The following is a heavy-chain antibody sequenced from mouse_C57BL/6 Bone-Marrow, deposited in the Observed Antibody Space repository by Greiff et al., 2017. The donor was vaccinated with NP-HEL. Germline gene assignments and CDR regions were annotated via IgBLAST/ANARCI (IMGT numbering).Heavy chain of an antibody. CDR2: IHPNSGST. Sequence: QVQLQQPGAELVKPGASVKLSCKASGYTFTSYWMHWVKQRPGQGLEWIGMIHPNSGSTNYNEKFKSKATLTVDKSSSTAYMQLSSLTSEDSAVYYCAIRYYYGSSYSYWYFDVWGTGTTVTVSS. CDR3: AIRYYYGSSYSYWYFDV. J-gene: IGHJ1*03. D-gene: IGHD1-1*01. CDR1: GYTFTSYW. V-gene: IGHV1-64*01.